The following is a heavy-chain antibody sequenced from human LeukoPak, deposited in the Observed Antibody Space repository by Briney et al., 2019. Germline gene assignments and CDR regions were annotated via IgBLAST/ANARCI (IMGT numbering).Heavy chain of an antibody. J-gene: IGHJ4*02. V-gene: IGHV4-30-4*08. CDR1: GGSINSCDYY. CDR2: IYYSGST. CDR3: ARGRTNFDY. Sequence: SETLSLTCTVSGGSINSCDYYWSWIRQPRGKGLEWIGYIYYSGSTYYNPSLKSRVTISVDTSKNQFSLKLSSVTAADTAVYYCARGRTNFDYWGQGTLVTVSS. D-gene: IGHD1-7*01.